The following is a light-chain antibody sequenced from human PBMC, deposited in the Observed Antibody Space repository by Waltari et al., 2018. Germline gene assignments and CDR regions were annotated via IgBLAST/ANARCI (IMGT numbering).Light chain of an antibody. J-gene: IGKJ4*01. CDR1: QGISSY. V-gene: IGKV1-9*01. CDR3: QQTSSTPFT. Sequence: DIQLTQSPSFLSASVGDRVTITCRASQGISSYLAWYLQKPGKAPKLLIYAASTLQSGVPSRFSGSGSGTEFTLTISSLQPEDFATYYCQQTSSTPFTFGGGTNVEIK. CDR2: AAS.